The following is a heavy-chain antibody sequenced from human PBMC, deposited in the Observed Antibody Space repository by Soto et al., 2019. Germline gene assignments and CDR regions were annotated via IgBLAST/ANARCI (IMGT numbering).Heavy chain of an antibody. CDR1: GGTFSSYA. CDR3: ARRGTGGNYVGFVDY. Sequence: QVQLVQSGAEVKKPGSSVKVSCKASGGTFSSYAISWVRQAPGQGLEWMGGIIPIFGTANYAQKFEGRVTSTADKSTSTAYMELSSLRSEDTAVYYCARRGTGGNYVGFVDYWGQGTLVTVSS. J-gene: IGHJ4*02. V-gene: IGHV1-69*06. CDR2: IIPIFGTA. D-gene: IGHD4-4*01.